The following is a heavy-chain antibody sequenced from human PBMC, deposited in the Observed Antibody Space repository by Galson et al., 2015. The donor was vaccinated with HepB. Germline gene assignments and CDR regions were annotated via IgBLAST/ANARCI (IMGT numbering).Heavy chain of an antibody. J-gene: IGHJ5*02. CDR1: GITFKDYY. V-gene: IGHV3-11*06. CDR2: IGSSGDYT. Sequence: SLRLSCAASGITFKDYYMSWMRQALGKGLEWVSRIGSSGDYTTYADSVKGRFTISRDNAKKSLYLQMSNPRAEETAVYYCARDYYGSGSYGRFYPWGQGTLVTVSS. D-gene: IGHD3-10*01. CDR3: ARDYYGSGSYGRFYP.